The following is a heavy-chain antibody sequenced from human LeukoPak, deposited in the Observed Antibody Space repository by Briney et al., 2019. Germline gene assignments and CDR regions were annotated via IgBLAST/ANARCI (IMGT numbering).Heavy chain of an antibody. V-gene: IGHV3-64*01. CDR1: GFTFSNYA. J-gene: IGHJ4*02. D-gene: IGHD3-10*01. CDR2: ISSNGGST. Sequence: PGGSLRLSCAASGFTFSNYAMHWVRQAPGRGLEYVSGISSNGGSTYYANSVKGRFTISRDNSKNTLYLQMGSLRAEDMALYYCARVGPHGYNSFDYWGQRTLVTVSS. CDR3: ARVGPHGYNSFDY.